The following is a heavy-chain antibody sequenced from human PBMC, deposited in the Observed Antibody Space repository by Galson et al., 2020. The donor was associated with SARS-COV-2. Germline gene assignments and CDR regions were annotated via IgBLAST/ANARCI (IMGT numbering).Heavy chain of an antibody. J-gene: IGHJ6*02. CDR1: GGSFSGYY. D-gene: IGHD6-13*01. CDR3: ARAAIAAAGMGDYYYCGMDV. CDR2: INHSGST. Sequence: SQTLSLTCAVYGGSFSGYYWSWIRQPPGKGLEWIGEINHSGSTNYNPSLKSRVTISVDTSKNQFSLKLSSVIAADTAVYYCARAAIAAAGMGDYYYCGMDVWGQETTVTVSS. V-gene: IGHV4-34*01.